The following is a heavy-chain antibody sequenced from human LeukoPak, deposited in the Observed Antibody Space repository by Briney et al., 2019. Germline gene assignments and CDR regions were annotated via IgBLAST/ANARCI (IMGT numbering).Heavy chain of an antibody. CDR1: GFTFSSYA. D-gene: IGHD6-25*01. J-gene: IGHJ6*02. V-gene: IGHV3-23*01. Sequence: GGSLRLSCAASGFTFSSYAMRWVRQAPGKGLEWVSAIGSGSGGTTIYADSVKGRFTISRDNAKNIVYLQMNSLRAEDTALYFCARERVGSDYYGLDVWGQGTTVSVSS. CDR2: IGSGSGGTT. CDR3: ARERVGSDYYGLDV.